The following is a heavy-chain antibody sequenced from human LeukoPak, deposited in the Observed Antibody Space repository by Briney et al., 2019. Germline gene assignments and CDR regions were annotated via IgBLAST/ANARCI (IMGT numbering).Heavy chain of an antibody. CDR1: GYTFTGYY. CDR2: INPNSGGT. J-gene: IGHJ4*02. CDR3: ASSIVVVVGLDY. V-gene: IGHV1-2*06. Sequence: ASVKVSCKASGYTFTGYYMHWVRQAPGQGLEWMGRINPNSGGTNYARKFQGRVTMTRDTSISTAYMELSRLRSDDTAVYYCASSIVVVVGLDYWGQGTLVTVSS. D-gene: IGHD2-15*01.